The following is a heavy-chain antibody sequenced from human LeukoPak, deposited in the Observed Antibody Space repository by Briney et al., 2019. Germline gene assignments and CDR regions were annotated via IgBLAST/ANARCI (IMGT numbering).Heavy chain of an antibody. CDR1: GDSFGHYY. CDR2: IYSSGST. CDR3: ARQGCSDYGGWFDP. D-gene: IGHD4/OR15-4a*01. J-gene: IGHJ5*02. V-gene: IGHV4-59*08. Sequence: SETLSLTCNVSGDSFGHYYWNWIRQSPGKGLEWIGYIYSSGSTNYNPSLKTRVTISVGPSKNQFSLRLNSVTAADTAVYFCARQGCSDYGGWFDPWGQGIPVIVSS.